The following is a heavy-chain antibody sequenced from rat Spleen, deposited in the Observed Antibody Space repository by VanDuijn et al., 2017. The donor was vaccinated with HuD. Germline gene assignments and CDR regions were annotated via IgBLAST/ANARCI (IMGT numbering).Heavy chain of an antibody. Sequence: EVQLVESGGGLVQPGRSLKLSCSASGFTFSDYTMAWVRQAPKKGLEWVAAIVDDGSNTFYRDSVKGRFTISRDNAKNTLSLQMDSLRTEDTATYYCATPTPGIPFAYWGQGTLVTVSS. CDR1: GFTFSDYT. CDR2: IVDDGSNT. J-gene: IGHJ3*01. V-gene: IGHV5S10*01. D-gene: IGHD1-4*01. CDR3: ATPTPGIPFAY.